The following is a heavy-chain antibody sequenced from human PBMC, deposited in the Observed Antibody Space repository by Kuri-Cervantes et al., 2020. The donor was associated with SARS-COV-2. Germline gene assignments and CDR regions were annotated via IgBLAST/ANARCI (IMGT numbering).Heavy chain of an antibody. CDR1: GYTFTSYY. CDR2: INPSGGST. Sequence: ASVKVSCKSSGYTFTSYYMHWVRQAPGQELEWMGIINPSGGSTSYAQKFQGRVTMTRDTSTSTVYMELSSLRSEDTAVYYCARDPSRGDVWSGYYSGGYFDYWGQGTLVTVSS. V-gene: IGHV1-46*01. CDR3: ARDPSRGDVWSGYYSGGYFDY. D-gene: IGHD3-3*01. J-gene: IGHJ4*02.